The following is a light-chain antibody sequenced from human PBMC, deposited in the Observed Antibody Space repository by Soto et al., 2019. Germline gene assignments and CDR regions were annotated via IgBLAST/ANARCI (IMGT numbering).Light chain of an antibody. CDR3: QQYNDWPLT. CDR1: QSVNSN. Sequence: EQVMTQSPAALSVSPGERATLSCRASQSVNSNLAWYQQKPGQAPRLLLYGASTRATGIPARFSGSASGTEFTFTISSLQSEASAVYYCQQYNDWPLTFGGGTKVDVK. J-gene: IGKJ4*01. V-gene: IGKV3-15*01. CDR2: GAS.